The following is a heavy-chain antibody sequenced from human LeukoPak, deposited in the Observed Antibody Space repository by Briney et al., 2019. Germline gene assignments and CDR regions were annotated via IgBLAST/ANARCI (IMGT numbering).Heavy chain of an antibody. D-gene: IGHD3-10*01. Sequence: SETLSLTCTVSGGSISSYYWSWIRQPAGKGLEWIGRIYTSGSTNYNPSLKSRVTMSVDTSKNQFSLKLSSVTAADTAVYYCARVPGFGGTLYYCYGMDVWGQGTTVTVSS. CDR2: IYTSGST. J-gene: IGHJ6*02. V-gene: IGHV4-4*07. CDR3: ARVPGFGGTLYYCYGMDV. CDR1: GGSISSYY.